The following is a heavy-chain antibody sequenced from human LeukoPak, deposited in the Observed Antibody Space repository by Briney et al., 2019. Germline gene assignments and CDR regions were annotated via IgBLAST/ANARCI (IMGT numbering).Heavy chain of an antibody. CDR2: INHSGST. CDR1: GGSFSGYY. CDR3: ARSPVVPAAIRFSGYYYYMDV. D-gene: IGHD2-2*01. V-gene: IGHV4-34*01. Sequence: SETLSLTCAVYGGSFSGYYWSWIRQPPGKGLEWIGEINHSGSTNYNPSLKSRVTISVDTSENQFSLKLSSVTAADTAVYYCARSPVVPAAIRFSGYYYYMDVWGKGTTVTVSS. J-gene: IGHJ6*03.